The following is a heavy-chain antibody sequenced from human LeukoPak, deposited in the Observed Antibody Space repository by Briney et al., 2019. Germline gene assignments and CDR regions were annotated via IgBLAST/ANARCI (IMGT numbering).Heavy chain of an antibody. V-gene: IGHV3-23*02. CDR1: GFTFSNYG. J-gene: IGHJ6*03. Sequence: PGGSLRLSCAASGFTFSNYGMSWVRQAPGKGLEWVSGISYSGGSTKYEVSVKGRFTISRDNYKDTLYLQMNSLRAEDTAVYYCAKIGRRYDFWTGYYEEEVDYMDVWGKGTTVTVSS. CDR3: AKIGRRYDFWTGYYEEEVDYMDV. D-gene: IGHD3-3*01. CDR2: ISYSGGST.